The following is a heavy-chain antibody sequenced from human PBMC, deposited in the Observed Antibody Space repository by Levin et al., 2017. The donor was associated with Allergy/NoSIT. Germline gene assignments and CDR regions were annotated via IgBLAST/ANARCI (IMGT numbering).Heavy chain of an antibody. V-gene: IGHV3-48*01. CDR2: ISSSSSTI. Sequence: PGESLKISCAASGFTFSSYTMNWVRQAPGKGLEWFSYISSSSSTIYYADSVKGRFTISRDNAKKSLYLQMNSLRAEDTAVYFCARDGRMVTTETEHFDCWGQGTLVTVSS. CDR1: GFTFSSYT. D-gene: IGHD2-21*02. CDR3: ARDGRMVTTETEHFDC. J-gene: IGHJ4*02.